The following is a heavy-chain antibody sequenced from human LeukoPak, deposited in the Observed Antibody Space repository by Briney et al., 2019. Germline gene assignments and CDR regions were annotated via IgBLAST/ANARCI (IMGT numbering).Heavy chain of an antibody. Sequence: ASVKSSCEASGDTFTDDYIHWGRHAPRQRRECGGGSNANSGGTNDAQKFYGGVTMTRDTSISTAYMELSRLRSDDTAVYYCARGLRDFPAFDPWGQGTLVTVSS. CDR1: GDTFTDDY. CDR3: ARGLRDFPAFDP. V-gene: IGHV1-2*02. D-gene: IGHD2-21*02. J-gene: IGHJ5*02. CDR2: SNANSGGT.